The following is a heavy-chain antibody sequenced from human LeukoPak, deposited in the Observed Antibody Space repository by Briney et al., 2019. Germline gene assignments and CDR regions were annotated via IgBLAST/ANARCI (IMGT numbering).Heavy chain of an antibody. D-gene: IGHD3-10*01. J-gene: IGHJ4*02. V-gene: IGHV4-59*01. CDR2: IYYSGST. Sequence: PSGTLSLTCTVSGGSISSYYWSWIRQPPGKGLEWIGYIYYSGSTNYNPSLKSRVTISVDTSKNQFSLKLSSVTAADTAVYYCASGGRFGELAFDYWGQGTLVTVSS. CDR3: ASGGRFGELAFDY. CDR1: GGSISSYY.